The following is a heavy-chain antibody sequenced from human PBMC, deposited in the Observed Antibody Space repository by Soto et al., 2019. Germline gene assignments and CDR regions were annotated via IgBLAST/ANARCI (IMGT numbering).Heavy chain of an antibody. CDR3: ARIGKEVPAQILYYYYMDV. V-gene: IGHV3-11*01. Sequence: GGSLRLSCAASGFTFSDYYMSWIRQAPGKGLEWVSYISSSGSTIYYADSVKGRFTISRDNAKNSLYLQMNSLRAEDTAVYYCARIGKEVPAQILYYYYMDVWGKGTTVTVSS. CDR1: GFTFSDYY. D-gene: IGHD2-2*01. CDR2: ISSSGSTI. J-gene: IGHJ6*03.